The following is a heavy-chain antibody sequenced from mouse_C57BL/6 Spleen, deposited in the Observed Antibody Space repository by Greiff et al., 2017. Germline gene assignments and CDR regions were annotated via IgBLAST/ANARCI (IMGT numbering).Heavy chain of an antibody. J-gene: IGHJ3*01. CDR1: GYSFTGYY. CDR3: ERRGGDYYGREGWFAY. CDR2: INPSTGGT. Sequence: VQLQQSGPELVKPGASVKISCKASGYSFTGYYMNWVKQSPEKSLEWIGEINPSTGGTTYNQKFKAKATLTVDKSSSTAYMQLKSLTSKDSAVYYCERRGGDYYGREGWFAYWGQGTLVTVSA. D-gene: IGHD1-1*01. V-gene: IGHV1-42*01.